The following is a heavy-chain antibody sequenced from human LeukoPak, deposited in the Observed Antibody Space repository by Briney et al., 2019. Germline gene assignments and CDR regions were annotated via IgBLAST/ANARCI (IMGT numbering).Heavy chain of an antibody. Sequence: SETLSLTCTVSGGSISSGGYYWSWIRQHPGKGLEWIGYIYYSGSTNYNPSLKSRVTISVDKSKNQFSLKLRSVTAADTAVYYCARQDCGGDCYVDYWGQGTLVTVSS. D-gene: IGHD2-21*02. CDR1: GGSISSGGYY. CDR3: ARQDCGGDCYVDY. CDR2: IYYSGST. V-gene: IGHV4-61*05. J-gene: IGHJ4*02.